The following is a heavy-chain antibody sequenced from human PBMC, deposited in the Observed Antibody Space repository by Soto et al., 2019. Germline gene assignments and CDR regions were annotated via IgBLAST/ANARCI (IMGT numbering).Heavy chain of an antibody. Sequence: QVQLVQSGAEVKKPGSSVRVSCKASGGTFSSYAITWVRQAPGQGVEWVGEITPGSGTAKYAQRLQGRVTITAEESTITTYMQLNSMTSEDRAVYYCALPDTPWPRYVASDALDIWGQGKMVTVSS. CDR2: ITPGSGTA. CDR1: GGTFSSYA. CDR3: ALPDTPWPRYVASDALDI. D-gene: IGHD3-9*01. J-gene: IGHJ3*02. V-gene: IGHV1-69*01.